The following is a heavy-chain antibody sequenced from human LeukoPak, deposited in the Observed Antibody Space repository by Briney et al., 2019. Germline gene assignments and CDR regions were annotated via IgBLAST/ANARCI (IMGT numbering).Heavy chain of an antibody. CDR2: IHYSGNT. CDR3: TKIANGGLSDY. V-gene: IGHV4-59*01. J-gene: IGHJ4*02. CDR1: GGSISGYY. D-gene: IGHD2-8*01. Sequence: SETLSLTCTVSGGSISGYYWAWIRQPPGKVLEWIGYIHYSGNTNYNPSLKSRVTMSVDTSKNQFSLILTSVTAADTAVYYCTKIANGGLSDYWGQGTLVTVSS.